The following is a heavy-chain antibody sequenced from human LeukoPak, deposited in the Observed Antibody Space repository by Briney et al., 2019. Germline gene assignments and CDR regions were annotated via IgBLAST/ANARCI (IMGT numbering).Heavy chain of an antibody. J-gene: IGHJ5*02. CDR1: GYTFTGYY. CDR2: INPNSGGT. Sequence: ASVKVSCKASGYTFTGYYMHWVRQAPGQGLEWMGWINPNSGGTNYAQKFQGRVTMTRDTSISTAYMELSRLRSDDTAVYYCATSNPIAAAGRDNWFDPWGQGTLVTVSS. CDR3: ATSNPIAAAGRDNWFDP. D-gene: IGHD6-13*01. V-gene: IGHV1-2*02.